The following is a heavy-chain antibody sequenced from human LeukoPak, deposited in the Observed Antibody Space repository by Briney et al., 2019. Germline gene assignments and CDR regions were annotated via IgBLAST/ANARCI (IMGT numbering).Heavy chain of an antibody. V-gene: IGHV1-2*02. CDR1: GYTFTGYY. J-gene: IGHJ4*02. Sequence: ASVKVSYKASGYTFTGYYMHWVRQAPGQGLEWMGWINPNSGGTNYAQKFQGRVTMTRDTSISTAYMELSRLRSDDTAVYYCARARSPKYHLDYWGQGTLVTVSS. D-gene: IGHD2-2*01. CDR3: ARARSPKYHLDY. CDR2: INPNSGGT.